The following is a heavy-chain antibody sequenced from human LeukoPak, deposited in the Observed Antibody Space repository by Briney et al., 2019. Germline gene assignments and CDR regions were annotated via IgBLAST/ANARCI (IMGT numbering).Heavy chain of an antibody. CDR1: GVTFSSDG. J-gene: IGHJ4*02. CDR2: IWYDGSIK. D-gene: IGHD2-2*01. CDR3: ARAGNPSWPVFDY. Sequence: GGSLRLSCAASGVTFSSDGMHWVRQAPGQGLEWVAVIWYDGSIKYYADSVKGRFTISRDNSKNTLYLQMNSLRAEATAVFYCARAGNPSWPVFDYWGQGTLVTVSS. V-gene: IGHV3-33*01.